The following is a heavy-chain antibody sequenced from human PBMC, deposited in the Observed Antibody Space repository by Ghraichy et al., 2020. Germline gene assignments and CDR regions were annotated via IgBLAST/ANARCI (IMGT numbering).Heavy chain of an antibody. Sequence: SVKVSCKIGGAHVTTPATYRNLQCRVQLEEKKGWIVVGSGRTNYAQNFQERVTITRDMSTNTAYMELSSLRSEDTAVYYCAADHAVGTYCSSSSCLPYFWGQGTLVTVSS. CDR2: IVVGSGRT. V-gene: IGHV1-58*02. CDR1: GAHVTTPA. D-gene: IGHD2-2*01. CDR3: AADHAVGTYCSSSSCLPYF. J-gene: IGHJ4*02.